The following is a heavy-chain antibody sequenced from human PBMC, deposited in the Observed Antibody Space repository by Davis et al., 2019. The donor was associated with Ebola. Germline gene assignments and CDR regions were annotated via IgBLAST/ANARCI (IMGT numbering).Heavy chain of an antibody. CDR1: GLTFKNYD. CDR3: ARGLSVDYYFYTMDV. V-gene: IGHV3-7*01. Sequence: GESLKISCAASGLTFKNYDMTWVRQAPGKGLEWVANIKQDGSEKYYVDSVKGRFTISRDNAKKSLYLQMNSLRAEDTAVYYCARGLSVDYYFYTMDVWGQGTTVAVSS. CDR2: IKQDGSEK. J-gene: IGHJ6*02.